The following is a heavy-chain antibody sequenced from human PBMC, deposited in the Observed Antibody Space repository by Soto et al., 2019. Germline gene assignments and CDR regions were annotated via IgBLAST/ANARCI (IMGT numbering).Heavy chain of an antibody. CDR3: ARDLASYAFWSGYLGHGTDV. CDR1: GLRFTSYG. CDR2: IWYDGSNK. D-gene: IGHD3-3*01. V-gene: IGHV3-33*01. J-gene: IGHJ6*02. Sequence: SLRLSCVASGLRFTSYGMHWVRQAPGKGVEWVAVIWYDGSNKYYADSVKGRLTISRDNSKNMLYLQMNRLRAEDTAVYYCARDLASYAFWSGYLGHGTDVWGQGTTVIVSS.